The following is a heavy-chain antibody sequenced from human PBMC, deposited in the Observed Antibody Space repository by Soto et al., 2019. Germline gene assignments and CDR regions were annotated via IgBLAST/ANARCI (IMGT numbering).Heavy chain of an antibody. D-gene: IGHD1-7*01. CDR3: ERRDSGTRVDY. CDR2: IYRTGST. Sequence: PSETLSLTCAVSGGSFTSNTWWTWVRQPPGQGLEWIGEIYRTGSTNYNPSLKSRVTISLDKSENQFSLKLTSLTAADTAVYYCERRDSGTRVDYWGQGTLVTVSS. CDR1: GGSFTSNTW. V-gene: IGHV4-4*02. J-gene: IGHJ4*02.